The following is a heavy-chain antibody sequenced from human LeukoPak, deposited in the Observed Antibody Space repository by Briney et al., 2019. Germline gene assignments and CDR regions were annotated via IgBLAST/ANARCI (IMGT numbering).Heavy chain of an antibody. J-gene: IGHJ4*02. CDR2: IYYSGST. CDR3: ARDSGIAGFGY. D-gene: IGHD1-26*01. CDR1: GGSISSYY. Sequence: PSETLSLTCTVSGGSISSYYWSWIRQPPGKGLEWIGYIYYSGSTNYNPSLKSRVTISVDTSKNQFSLKLSSVTAADTAVYYCARDSGIAGFGYWGQGTLVTVSS. V-gene: IGHV4-59*01.